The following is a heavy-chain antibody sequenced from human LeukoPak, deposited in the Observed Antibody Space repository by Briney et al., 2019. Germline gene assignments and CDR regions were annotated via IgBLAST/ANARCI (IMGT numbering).Heavy chain of an antibody. CDR1: GGSISSGGYY. D-gene: IGHD3-22*01. CDR3: AIGGSNYYDSSGYYYPDAFDI. Sequence: PSETLSLTCTVSGGSISSGGYYWSWIRQPPGKGLEWIGYIYHSGSTYYNPSLKSRVTISVDRSKNQFSLKLSSVTAADTAVYYCAIGGSNYYDSSGYYYPDAFDIWGQGTMVTVSS. CDR2: IYHSGST. J-gene: IGHJ3*02. V-gene: IGHV4-30-2*01.